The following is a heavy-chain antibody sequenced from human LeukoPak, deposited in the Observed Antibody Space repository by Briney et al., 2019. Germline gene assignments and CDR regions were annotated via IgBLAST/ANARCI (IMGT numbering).Heavy chain of an antibody. D-gene: IGHD6-13*01. CDR2: ISYDESDK. J-gene: IGHJ4*02. V-gene: IGHV3-30*04. CDR3: ARRWSFDY. CDR1: GFTFSIYA. Sequence: PGGSLRFSVAASGFTFSIYAMHWVRQAPGKGLEWVAVISYDESDKYYADSVKGRFTISRDNSKNTLYLQMNSLRPEDTAVYYCARRWSFDYWGQGTLVTVSS.